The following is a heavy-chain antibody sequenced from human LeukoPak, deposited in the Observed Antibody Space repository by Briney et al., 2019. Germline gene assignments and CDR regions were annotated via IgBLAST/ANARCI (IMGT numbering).Heavy chain of an antibody. Sequence: GGSLRHSCAGSGLSFSNYAMSWVRQAPGKGQEWVSGISGNGGKTYYADSVKGRLTISRDNSKNTLYLQMNSLRVDDTAAYYCAKLYYDYVWGSYRYYFFDSWGQGTLVTVSS. CDR3: AKLYYDYVWGSYRYYFFDS. D-gene: IGHD3-16*02. CDR2: ISGNGGKT. CDR1: GLSFSNYA. V-gene: IGHV3-23*01. J-gene: IGHJ4*02.